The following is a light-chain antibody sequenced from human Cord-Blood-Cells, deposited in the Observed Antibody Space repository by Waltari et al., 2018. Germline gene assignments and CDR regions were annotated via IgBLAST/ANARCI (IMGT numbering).Light chain of an antibody. CDR1: QRISSW. CDR3: QQYNSSPLT. CDR2: DAS. J-gene: IGKJ4*01. V-gene: IGKV1-5*01. Sequence: DIQMTQSPSTLSASVGDRVTITCRASQRISSWLAWYQQKPGKAPKFLIYDASNLESGLASRFSGSGHGTEFTLTICSLQPDDLATYYCQQYNSSPLTFGGGTKVEIK.